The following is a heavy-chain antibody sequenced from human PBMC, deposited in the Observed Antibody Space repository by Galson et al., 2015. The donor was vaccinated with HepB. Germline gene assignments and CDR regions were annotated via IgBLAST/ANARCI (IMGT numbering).Heavy chain of an antibody. J-gene: IGHJ6*02. V-gene: IGHV3-30*04. CDR1: GFTFSSYA. D-gene: IGHD4-11*01. Sequence: SLRLSCAASGFTFSSYAMHWVRQAPGQGLEWVAVISYDGSNKYYADSVKGRFTISRDNSKNTLYLQMNSLRAEDTAVYYCARDMGGTTVTTSTSYGMDVWGQGTTVTVSS. CDR3: ARDMGGTTVTTSTSYGMDV. CDR2: ISYDGSNK.